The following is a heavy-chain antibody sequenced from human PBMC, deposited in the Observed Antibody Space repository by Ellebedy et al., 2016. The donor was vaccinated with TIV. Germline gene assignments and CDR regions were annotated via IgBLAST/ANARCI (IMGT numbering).Heavy chain of an antibody. V-gene: IGHV3-23*01. CDR2: IGGDDHT. CDR3: AKALSWWSAKDY. J-gene: IGHJ4*02. D-gene: IGHD3-16*01. Sequence: GESLKISCVASGFNFDSNAMSWVRQTPGKGLGWVAGIGGDDHTHYAHFVEGRFTISRDRSKSTLHLEMSSLRVEDTAVYYCAKALSWWSAKDYWGQGSLVTVSS. CDR1: GFNFDSNA.